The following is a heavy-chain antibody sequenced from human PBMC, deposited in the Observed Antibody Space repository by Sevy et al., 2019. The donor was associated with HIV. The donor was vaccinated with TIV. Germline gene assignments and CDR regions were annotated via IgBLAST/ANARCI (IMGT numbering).Heavy chain of an antibody. CDR1: GFTFSSYE. D-gene: IGHD2-2*01. J-gene: IGHJ3*02. CDR2: ISSSGSTI. V-gene: IGHV3-48*03. CDR3: ARAGWGGYCSSTSCYYITGAFDI. Sequence: GGSLRLSCAASGFTFSSYEMNWVRQAPGKGLEWVSYISSSGSTIYYAASVKGRFTISRDNAKNSRYLQMNSLRAEDTAVNNWARAGWGGYCSSTSCYYITGAFDIWGQGTMVTVSS.